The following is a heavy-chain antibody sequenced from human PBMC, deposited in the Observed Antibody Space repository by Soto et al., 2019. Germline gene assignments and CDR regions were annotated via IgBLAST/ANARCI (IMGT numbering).Heavy chain of an antibody. Sequence: GSLRLSCAASGFTFSSYSMNWVRQAPGKGLEWVSYISSSSSTIYYADSVEGRFTISRDNAKNSLYLQMNSLRAEDTAVYYCARDMITFGGVIDYWGQGTLVTVSS. V-gene: IGHV3-48*01. D-gene: IGHD3-16*02. CDR1: GFTFSSYS. CDR3: ARDMITFGGVIDY. CDR2: ISSSSSTI. J-gene: IGHJ4*02.